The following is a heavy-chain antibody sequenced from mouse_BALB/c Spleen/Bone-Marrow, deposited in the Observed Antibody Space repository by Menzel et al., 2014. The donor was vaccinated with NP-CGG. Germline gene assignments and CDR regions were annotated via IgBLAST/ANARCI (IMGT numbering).Heavy chain of an antibody. Sequence: VHLVESGAELARPGASVRTSCKASGYSFTSFTMHWLKQRPGQGLEWIAYIVPSSAYSNYNQKFKDKATLTADRSSSTAYMQLSSLTSEDSAVYYCAREGSYDGCSGHFDFWGPGTTLTVSS. CDR2: IVPSSAYS. J-gene: IGHJ2*01. D-gene: IGHD2-3*01. CDR1: GYSFTSFT. V-gene: IGHV1-4*01. CDR3: AREGSYDGCSGHFDF.